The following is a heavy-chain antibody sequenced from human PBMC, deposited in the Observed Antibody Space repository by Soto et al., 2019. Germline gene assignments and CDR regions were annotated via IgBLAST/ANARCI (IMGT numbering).Heavy chain of an antibody. V-gene: IGHV1-69*01. CDR3: ARGLTVYSAVLHYVDAMDV. CDR2: FIPMFGTA. Sequence: QVQLVQSGAEVKKPGSSVKVSCKVSGGTFKSYAISWLRQAPGQGLEWMGGFIPMFGTASYAQKFQGRVTITADESTSTTYMELSSLRSEDTAIFFCARGLTVYSAVLHYVDAMDVWGQGTTVTISS. D-gene: IGHD2-8*01. CDR1: GGTFKSYA. J-gene: IGHJ6*02.